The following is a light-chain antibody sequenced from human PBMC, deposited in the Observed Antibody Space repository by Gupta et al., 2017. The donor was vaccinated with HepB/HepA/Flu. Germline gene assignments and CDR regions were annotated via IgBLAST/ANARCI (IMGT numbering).Light chain of an antibody. CDR2: NTK. CDR3: VLYMGRGIWV. Sequence: QTVVTQEPSFSVSPGGTVTLTCGLSSGSVSPSDYPSWYQQTPGQAPRTLIYNTKTRSSGVPDRFSGSILGSKAALTITGAQADDESDYYCVLYMGRGIWVFGGGTKLTVL. CDR1: SGSVSPSDY. V-gene: IGLV8-61*01. J-gene: IGLJ3*02.